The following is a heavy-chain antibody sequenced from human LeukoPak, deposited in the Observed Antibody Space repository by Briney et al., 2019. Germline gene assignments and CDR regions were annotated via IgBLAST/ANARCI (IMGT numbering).Heavy chain of an antibody. CDR3: AAAFWSGYTFDY. D-gene: IGHD3-3*01. CDR2: FDPEDGET. J-gene: IGHJ4*02. CDR1: GYTLTELS. V-gene: IGHV1-24*01. Sequence: GASVKVSCKVSGYTLTELSLHWVRQAPGKGLEWMGGFDPEDGETIYAQKFQGRVTMTEDTSTDTAYMELSSLRSEDTAVYYCAAAFWSGYTFDYWGQGTLVTVSS.